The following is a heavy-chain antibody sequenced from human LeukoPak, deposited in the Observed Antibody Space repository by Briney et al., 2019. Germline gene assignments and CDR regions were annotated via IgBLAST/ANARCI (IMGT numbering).Heavy chain of an antibody. V-gene: IGHV4-39*01. CDR3: ARARQYYYGSGSYYNVAPNWFDP. D-gene: IGHD3-10*01. CDR1: GGSISSRSFY. Sequence: SETLSLTRTVSGGSISSRSFYWGWIRQPQGKGLEWIGNIYYRGSTYYNPSLKSRVTISVDTSKNQFSLKLSSVTAADTAVYYCARARQYYYGSGSYYNVAPNWFDPWGQGTLVTVSS. CDR2: IYYRGST. J-gene: IGHJ5*02.